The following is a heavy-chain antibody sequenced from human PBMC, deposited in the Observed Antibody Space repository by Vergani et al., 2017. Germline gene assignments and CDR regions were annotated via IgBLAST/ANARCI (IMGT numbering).Heavy chain of an antibody. D-gene: IGHD3-9*01. CDR1: GYTFSNYY. Sequence: QVQVVQPGAEVKKSGASVKVSCKTSGYTFSNYYMHWVRQAPGQGLEWMGIINPSGGHTNYAQKFQDRVTMTRDTSTSTVYMELSSLRSEDTAIYYCARGDYGILTGYRYWGQGTLVTVSA. CDR3: ARGDYGILTGYRY. CDR2: INPSGGHT. J-gene: IGHJ4*02. V-gene: IGHV1-46*03.